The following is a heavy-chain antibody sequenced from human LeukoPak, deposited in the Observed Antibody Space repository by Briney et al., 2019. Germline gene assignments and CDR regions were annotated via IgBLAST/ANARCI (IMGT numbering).Heavy chain of an antibody. CDR2: ISYDGSNK. CDR1: GFTVSSNY. Sequence: PGGSLRLSCAASGFTVSSNYMSWVRQAPGKGLEWVALISYDGSNKYYADSVKGRFTISRDNAKNSLYLQMNSLRAEDTAVYYCARVTIPYYMDVWGKGTTVTVSS. D-gene: IGHD3-9*01. J-gene: IGHJ6*03. CDR3: ARVTIPYYMDV. V-gene: IGHV3-30-3*01.